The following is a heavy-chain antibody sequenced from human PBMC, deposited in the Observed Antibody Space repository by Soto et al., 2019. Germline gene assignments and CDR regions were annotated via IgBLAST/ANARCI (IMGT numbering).Heavy chain of an antibody. CDR2: ISYDGSNK. CDR3: VRARGYYGMDV. J-gene: IGHJ6*02. CDR1: GFTFSSYG. Sequence: PGGSLRLSCAASGFTFSSYGMHWVRQAPGKGLEWVAVISYDGSNKYYADSVKGRFTISRDNSKNTLYLQMNSLRAEDTAMYYCVRARGYYGMDVWGQGTAVTVSS. V-gene: IGHV3-30*03.